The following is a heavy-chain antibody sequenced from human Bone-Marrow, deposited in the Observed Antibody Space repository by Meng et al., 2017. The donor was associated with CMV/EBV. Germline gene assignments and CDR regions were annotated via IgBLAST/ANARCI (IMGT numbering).Heavy chain of an antibody. CDR2: IPYDDSNK. J-gene: IGHJ4*02. CDR3: ARDRLVGATSWWYFDY. D-gene: IGHD1-26*01. V-gene: IGHV3-30-3*01. Sequence: GESLKISCAASGFAFNNYGLHWIRQAPGKGLEWVALIPYDDSNKYYAESVKGRFTISRDNAKKSLYLQMNSLRAEDTAVYYCARDRLVGATSWWYFDYWGQGTLVTVSS. CDR1: GFAFNNYG.